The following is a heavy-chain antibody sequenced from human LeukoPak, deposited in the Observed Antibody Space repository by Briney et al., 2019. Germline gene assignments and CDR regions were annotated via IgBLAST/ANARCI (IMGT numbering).Heavy chain of an antibody. CDR1: GIIFSSYG. CDR3: AKDARRVRDIGVVFGRGRGYMDV. V-gene: IGHV3-30*02. J-gene: IGHJ6*03. D-gene: IGHD2-15*01. CDR2: IRYDGSIK. Sequence: GGSLRLSCAASGIIFSSYGMHWVRQAPGKGLEWVAFIRYDGSIKYYADSVKGRFTISRDNSKNTLYLQMNSLRGEDTAVYYCAKDARRVRDIGVVFGRGRGYMDVWGKGTTATISS.